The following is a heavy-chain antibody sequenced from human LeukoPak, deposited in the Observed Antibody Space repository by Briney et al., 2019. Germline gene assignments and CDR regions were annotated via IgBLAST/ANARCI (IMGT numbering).Heavy chain of an antibody. D-gene: IGHD5-18*01. CDR1: GASVNIGNYY. V-gene: IGHV4-61*01. CDR3: ARDRDSYRHYFDY. CDR2: ISHIGST. Sequence: SETLSLTCTVSGASVNIGNYYWTWIRQPPGKGLEWIGYISHIGSTNYNPFLKSRVTISVDTSKNQFSLRLSSVTAADTAVYYCARDRDSYRHYFDYWGQGTLVTVSS. J-gene: IGHJ4*02.